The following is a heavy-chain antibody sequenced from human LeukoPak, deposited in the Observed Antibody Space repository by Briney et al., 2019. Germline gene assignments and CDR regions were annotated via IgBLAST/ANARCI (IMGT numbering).Heavy chain of an antibody. Sequence: PSETLSLTCTVSGYSISSGYYWGWIRQPPGKGLEWIGSIYHSGSTYYNPSLKSRVTISVDTSKNQFSLKLSSVTAADTAVYYCARDRVGNYRFFDYWGQGTLVTVSS. J-gene: IGHJ4*02. D-gene: IGHD4-11*01. CDR1: GYSISSGYY. CDR2: IYHSGST. CDR3: ARDRVGNYRFFDY. V-gene: IGHV4-38-2*02.